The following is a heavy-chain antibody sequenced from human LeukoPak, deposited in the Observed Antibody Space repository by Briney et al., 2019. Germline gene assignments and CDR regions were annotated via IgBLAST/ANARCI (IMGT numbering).Heavy chain of an antibody. CDR3: TRAWDL. CDR1: GYAFTTSD. J-gene: IGHJ5*02. CDR2: MNLDSGDT. V-gene: IGHV1-8*03. Sequence: GASVKVSCKASGYAFTTSDINWVRQATGQGLEWMGWMNLDSGDTGYAEKFQDRLTIVGDTSINTAYMELTNLKSEDTAVYYCTRAWDLWGQGTLVTVSS.